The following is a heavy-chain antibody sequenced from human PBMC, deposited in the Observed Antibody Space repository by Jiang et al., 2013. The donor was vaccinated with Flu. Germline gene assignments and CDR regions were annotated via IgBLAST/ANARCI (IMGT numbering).Heavy chain of an antibody. CDR3: VRIGARACSAGSCYRGGFDV. D-gene: IGHD2-15*01. CDR1: GASINSGDYY. J-gene: IGHJ3*01. CDR2: IYYNGRT. V-gene: IGHV4-30-4*01. Sequence: QTLSLTCTVSGASINSGDYYWSWIRQSPGKGLEWIGYIYYNGRTYYDPSLKSRITISMDTSKNEFSLNLSSVTAADTAMYHCVRIGARACSAGSCYRGGFDVWGQGTMVTVSS.